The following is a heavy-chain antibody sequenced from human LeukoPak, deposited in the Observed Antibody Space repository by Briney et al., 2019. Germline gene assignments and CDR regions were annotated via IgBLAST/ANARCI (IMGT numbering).Heavy chain of an antibody. Sequence: ASVKVSCKASGYTFGSYGISWVRQAPGQGLEWLGWISAYNGNTNYAQKLQGRVTMTTDTSTSTAYMELRSLRSDDTAVYYCARGLEWLTRRHAWFDPWGQGTLVTVSS. J-gene: IGHJ5*02. CDR1: GYTFGSYG. D-gene: IGHD3-3*01. CDR2: ISAYNGNT. V-gene: IGHV1-18*01. CDR3: ARGLEWLTRRHAWFDP.